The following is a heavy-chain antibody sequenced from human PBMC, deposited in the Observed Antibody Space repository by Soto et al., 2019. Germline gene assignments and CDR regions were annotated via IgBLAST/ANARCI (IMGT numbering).Heavy chain of an antibody. D-gene: IGHD2-15*01. V-gene: IGHV4-39*01. J-gene: IGHJ5*02. CDR1: GGSISSSSYY. CDR3: ARVGDIVVVVAANPLDNWFDP. Sequence: SETLSLTCTVSGGSISSSSYYWCWIRHPPGKGLEWIGSIYYSGSTYYNPSLKSRVTISVDTSKNQFSLKLSSVTAADTAVYYCARVGDIVVVVAANPLDNWFDPWGQGTLVTVSS. CDR2: IYYSGST.